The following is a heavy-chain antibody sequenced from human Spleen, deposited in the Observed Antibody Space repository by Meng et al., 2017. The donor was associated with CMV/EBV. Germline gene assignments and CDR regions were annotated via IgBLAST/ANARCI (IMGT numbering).Heavy chain of an antibody. CDR3: ASAGSGGFYT. J-gene: IGHJ4*02. CDR1: GYSISSGYY. CDR2: IYHSGST. D-gene: IGHD2-15*01. V-gene: IGHV4-38-2*02. Sequence: SETLSLTCTVSGYSISSGYYWGWIWQPPGKGLEWIGSIYHSGSTYYNPSLKSRVTISIDSSKNQFSLKLSSVTAADTAVYYCASAGSGGFYTWGQGTLVTVSS.